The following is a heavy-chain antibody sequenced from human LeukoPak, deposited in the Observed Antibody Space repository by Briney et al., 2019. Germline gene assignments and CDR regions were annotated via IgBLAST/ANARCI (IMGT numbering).Heavy chain of an antibody. CDR1: GFTFNTYG. CDR3: AGRGSGSYFDY. V-gene: IGHV3-23*01. J-gene: IGHJ4*02. D-gene: IGHD3-10*01. Sequence: GGSLRLSCAASGFTFNTYGMNWVRQAPGKGLEWVSAISGSGGSTYYADSVKGRFTISRDNAKNTLYLQMNRLRVEDTAVYYCAGRGSGSYFDYWGQGTLVTVSS. CDR2: ISGSGGST.